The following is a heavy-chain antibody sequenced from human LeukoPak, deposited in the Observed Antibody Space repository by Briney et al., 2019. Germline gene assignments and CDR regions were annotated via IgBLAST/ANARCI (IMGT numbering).Heavy chain of an antibody. CDR3: ARESYTSGYYYYFDY. Sequence: GGSLRLSCAASGFTVSSNYMSWVRQAPGKGLEWVSVIYSGGSTYYADSEKGRFTISRDNSKNTLYLQMNSLRVEDTAVYYCARESYTSGYYYYFDYWGQGTLVTVSS. CDR2: IYSGGST. V-gene: IGHV3-53*01. D-gene: IGHD3-22*01. CDR1: GFTVSSNY. J-gene: IGHJ4*02.